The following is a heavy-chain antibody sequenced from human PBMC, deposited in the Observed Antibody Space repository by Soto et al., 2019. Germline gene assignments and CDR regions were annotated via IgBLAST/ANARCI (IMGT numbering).Heavy chain of an antibody. D-gene: IGHD3-9*01. CDR3: ARDLYDILTGYSGWFDP. J-gene: IGHJ5*02. CDR2: ISTRSDI. Sequence: GGSLRLSCAASGFTFSGYSMNWVRQAPGKGLEWVASISTRSDIYYADSVKGRFTISRDNAKNSVSLQMNSLRAEDTAVYYCARDLYDILTGYSGWFDPWGHGTLVTVPS. CDR1: GFTFSGYS. V-gene: IGHV3-21*04.